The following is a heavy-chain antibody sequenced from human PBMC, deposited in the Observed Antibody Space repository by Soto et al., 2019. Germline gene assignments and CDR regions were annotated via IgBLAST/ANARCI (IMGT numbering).Heavy chain of an antibody. D-gene: IGHD3-22*01. J-gene: IGHJ3*02. Sequence: GDSLKISCKGSGYSFTSYWIGWVRQMPGKGLEWMGIIYPGDSDTRYSPSFQGQVTISADKSISTAYLQWSSLKASDTAMYYCARPYYYDSSGYSGRETVLDIWGQGTMVTVSS. V-gene: IGHV5-51*01. CDR3: ARPYYYDSSGYSGRETVLDI. CDR1: GYSFTSYW. CDR2: IYPGDSDT.